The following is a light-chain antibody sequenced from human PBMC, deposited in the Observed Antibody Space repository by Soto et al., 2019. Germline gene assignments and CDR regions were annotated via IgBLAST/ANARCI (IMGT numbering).Light chain of an antibody. CDR2: DVS. V-gene: IGKV3-11*01. Sequence: EIVLTQSPGTLSLSPGERATLSCRASQSVSSSLAWYQQKPGQTPRLLIYDVSNRATGIPARFSGSGSGTDFTLTVSSLEPADFAVYYCQQHSNWPLTFGGGTKVEIK. CDR1: QSVSSS. CDR3: QQHSNWPLT. J-gene: IGKJ4*01.